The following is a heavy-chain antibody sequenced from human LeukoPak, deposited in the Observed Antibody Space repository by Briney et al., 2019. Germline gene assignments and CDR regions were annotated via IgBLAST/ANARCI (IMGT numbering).Heavy chain of an antibody. CDR2: ISGSGGST. Sequence: GGSLRRSCAASGFTFSSYAMNWVRQAPGKGLEWVSVISGSGGSTHYADSVKGRFTISRDNSKNTLYLQMNSLRAEDTAVYYCATTIGGYNYGPSFDYWGQGTLVTVSS. J-gene: IGHJ4*02. D-gene: IGHD5-18*01. CDR3: ATTIGGYNYGPSFDY. CDR1: GFTFSSYA. V-gene: IGHV3-23*01.